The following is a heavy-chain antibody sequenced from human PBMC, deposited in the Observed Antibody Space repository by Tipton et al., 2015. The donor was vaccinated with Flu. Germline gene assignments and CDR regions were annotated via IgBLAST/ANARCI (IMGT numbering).Heavy chain of an antibody. CDR2: IYPDDSDT. CDR1: GYSFTSYW. CDR3: VRHQNSGSYYGYFDY. D-gene: IGHD1-26*01. V-gene: IGHV5-51*01. J-gene: IGHJ4*02. Sequence: VQLVQSGAEVKKPGESLKISCKGSGYSFTSYWIGWVRQMPGKGLEWMGIIYPDDSDTRYSPSFQGQVTTSADKSISTAYLQWSSLKASDTAMYYCVRHQNSGSYYGYFDYWGQGTLVTVSS.